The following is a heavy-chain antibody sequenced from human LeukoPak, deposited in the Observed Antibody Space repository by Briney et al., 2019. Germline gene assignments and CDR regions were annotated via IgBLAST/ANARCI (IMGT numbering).Heavy chain of an antibody. V-gene: IGHV3-30*02. CDR2: IRYDGSNK. Sequence: QAGGSLRLSCAASGFTFSSYGMHWVRQAPGKGLEWVAFIRYDGSNKYYADSVKGRFTISRDNAKNSLYLQMNSLRAEDTAVYYCAGDNWKESYVDYWGQGTLVTVSS. CDR3: AGDNWKESYVDY. J-gene: IGHJ4*02. CDR1: GFTFSSYG. D-gene: IGHD1-20*01.